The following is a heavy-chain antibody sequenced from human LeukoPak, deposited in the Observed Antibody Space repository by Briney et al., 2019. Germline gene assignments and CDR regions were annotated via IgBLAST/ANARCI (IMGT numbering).Heavy chain of an antibody. D-gene: IGHD3-3*01. V-gene: IGHV1-2*02. J-gene: IGHJ6*02. CDR3: ARVSPYYDFWSGYSLRYYYYGMDV. CDR1: GYTFTGYY. CDR2: INPNSGGT. Sequence: ASVKVSCKASGYTFTGYYMHWVRQAPGQGLEWMGWINPNSGGTNYAQKFQGRVTMTRDTSISTAYMELSRLRSDDTTVYYCARVSPYYDFWSGYSLRYYYYGMDVWGQGTTVTVSS.